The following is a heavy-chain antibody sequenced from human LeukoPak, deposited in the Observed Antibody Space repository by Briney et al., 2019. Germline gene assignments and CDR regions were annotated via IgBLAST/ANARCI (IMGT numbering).Heavy chain of an antibody. D-gene: IGHD5-18*01. J-gene: IGHJ4*02. CDR1: GGSISSSSYY. CDR2: IYYSGST. Sequence: PSETLSLTCTVSGGSISSSSYYWGWIRQPPGKGLEWIGSIYYSGSTYYNPSLKSRVIISVDTSKNQFSLKLSSVTAADTAVYYCARFYSSADDYWGQGTLVTVSS. V-gene: IGHV4-39*07. CDR3: ARFYSSADDY.